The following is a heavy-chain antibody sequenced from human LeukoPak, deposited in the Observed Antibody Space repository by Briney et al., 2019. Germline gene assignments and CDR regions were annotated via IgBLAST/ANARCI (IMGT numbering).Heavy chain of an antibody. CDR1: GFTVSSNY. CDR2: ISYDGSNK. J-gene: IGHJ6*02. D-gene: IGHD3/OR15-3a*01. Sequence: GGSLRLSCAASGFTVSSNYMSWVRQAPGKGLEWVAVISYDGSNKYYADSVKGRFTISRDNSKNTLYLQMNSLRAEDTAVYYCARSLDFYYYYGMDVWGQGTAVTVSS. CDR3: ARSLDFYYYYGMDV. V-gene: IGHV3-30-3*01.